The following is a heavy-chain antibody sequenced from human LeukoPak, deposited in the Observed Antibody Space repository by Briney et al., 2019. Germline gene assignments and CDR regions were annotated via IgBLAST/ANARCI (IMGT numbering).Heavy chain of an antibody. D-gene: IGHD1-26*01. J-gene: IGHJ4*02. CDR2: IYYSGIT. CDR3: ARRAGAFDY. Sequence: PSETLSLXCTVSGGSISSSSYYWGWIRQPPGKGLEWIGSIYYSGITYYNPSLKSRVTISVDTSKNQFSLKLSSVTAADTAVYYCARRAGAFDYWGQGTLVTVSS. CDR1: GGSISSSSYY. V-gene: IGHV4-39*01.